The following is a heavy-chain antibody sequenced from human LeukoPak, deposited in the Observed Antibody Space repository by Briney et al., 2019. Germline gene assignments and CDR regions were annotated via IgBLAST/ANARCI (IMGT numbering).Heavy chain of an antibody. D-gene: IGHD1-26*01. CDR1: GGSISSGTYY. CDR2: IYSSRST. V-gene: IGHV4-61*02. J-gene: IGHJ5*02. CDR3: ARPQKAIVVGAFDP. Sequence: SETLSLTCTVSGGSISSGTYYWSWIRQPAGKGLEWIGRIYSSRSTNYNPSLKSRVSISVDTSKNQFSLKLSSVTAADTAVYYCARPQKAIVVGAFDPWDQGTLVTVSS.